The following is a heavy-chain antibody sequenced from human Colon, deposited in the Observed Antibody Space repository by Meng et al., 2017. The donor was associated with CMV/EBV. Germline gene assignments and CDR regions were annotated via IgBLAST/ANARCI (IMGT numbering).Heavy chain of an antibody. CDR3: ARRSPPQNFGGMRGHYFDY. CDR1: GGSLSSFY. CDR2: IYYSGN. V-gene: IGHV4-59*01. D-gene: IGHD4-23*01. Sequence: SETLSLTCSVSGGSLSSFYWSWIRQSPGKGLEWVGDIYYSGNNYNPSLKRRVTMSLDTSKNRFSLSLRSVTAADTALYYCARRSPPQNFGGMRGHYFDYWGQGTEVTVSS. J-gene: IGHJ4*02.